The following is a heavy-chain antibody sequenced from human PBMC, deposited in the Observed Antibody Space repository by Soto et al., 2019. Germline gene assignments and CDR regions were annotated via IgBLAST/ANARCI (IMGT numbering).Heavy chain of an antibody. V-gene: IGHV1-69*01. CDR2: IIPIFATA. CDR1: GGTFSNYA. D-gene: IGHD1-1*01. J-gene: IGHJ4*02. Sequence: QVQLVQSGAEVKKPGSSVKVSCKASGGTFSNYAMNWVRQAPGQGLEWMGGIIPIFATAKYAQKFQGLVTITADESTSTVYMDLSSLRYEDTAVYYCARGLQLRGFCFDSWGQGTLVTVSS. CDR3: ARGLQLRGFCFDS.